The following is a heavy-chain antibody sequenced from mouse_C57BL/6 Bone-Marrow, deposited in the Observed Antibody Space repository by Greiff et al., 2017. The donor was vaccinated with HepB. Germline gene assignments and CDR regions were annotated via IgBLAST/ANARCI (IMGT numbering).Heavy chain of an antibody. CDR1: GFTFSSYA. CDR2: ISDGGSYT. V-gene: IGHV5-4*01. CDR3: AREGYYYGSSSFAY. Sequence: EVMLVESGGGLVKPGGSLKLSCAASGFTFSSYAMSWVRQTPEKRLEWVATISDGGSYTYYPDNVKGRFTISRDNAKNNLYLQMSHLKSEDTAMYYCAREGYYYGSSSFAYWGQGTLVTVSA. J-gene: IGHJ3*01. D-gene: IGHD1-1*01.